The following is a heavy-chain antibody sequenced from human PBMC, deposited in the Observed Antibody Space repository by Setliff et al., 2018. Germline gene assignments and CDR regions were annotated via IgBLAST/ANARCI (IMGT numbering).Heavy chain of an antibody. D-gene: IGHD2-21*02. J-gene: IGHJ6*03. CDR3: VKGSDPYYFYYMDV. Sequence: LRLSCAASGFAFSSFAMTWVRQAPGKRLEWVSTISGAGGNMYYADSVQGRFVISRDNSMNTLYLQMNRLSAEDTAVFYCVKGSDPYYFYYMDVCGKGTTVTVS. CDR2: ISGAGGNM. V-gene: IGHV3-23*01. CDR1: GFAFSSFA.